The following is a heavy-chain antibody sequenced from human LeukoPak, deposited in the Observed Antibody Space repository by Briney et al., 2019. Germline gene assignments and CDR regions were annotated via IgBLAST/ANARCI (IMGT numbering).Heavy chain of an antibody. CDR3: ARASGYSSGWQGFAFFDY. CDR1: GFTFSSYA. CDR2: ISYDGSNK. D-gene: IGHD6-19*01. V-gene: IGHV3-30-3*01. Sequence: PGRSLRLSCAASGFTFSSYAMHWVRQAPVKGLEWVSVISYDGSNKYYADSVKGRFTISRDNSKNTLYLQMNSLRAEDTAVYYCARASGYSSGWQGFAFFDYWGQGTLVTVSS. J-gene: IGHJ4*02.